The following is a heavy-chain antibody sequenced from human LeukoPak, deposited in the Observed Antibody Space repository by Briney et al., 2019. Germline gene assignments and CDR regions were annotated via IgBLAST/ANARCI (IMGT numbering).Heavy chain of an antibody. CDR2: ISSSSTYI. CDR1: GFPFRSFS. Sequence: GGSLRLSCVASGFPFRSFSMNWVRQAPGKGLGWVSSISSSSTYIYYADSVKGRFTISRDNAKNSLYLQMNSLRVEDTAVYHCARAEGSGSSFDYWGQGTLVTVSS. V-gene: IGHV3-21*01. CDR3: ARAEGSGSSFDY. D-gene: IGHD3-10*01. J-gene: IGHJ4*02.